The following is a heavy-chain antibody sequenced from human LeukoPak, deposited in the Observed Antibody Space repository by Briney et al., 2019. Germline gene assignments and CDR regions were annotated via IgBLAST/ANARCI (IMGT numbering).Heavy chain of an antibody. CDR2: INPNSGVT. V-gene: IGHV1-2*02. D-gene: IGHD6-19*01. CDR1: GYTFTDYY. CDR3: ARDLRLAVSGTSGFDI. Sequence: GAPVKVSCKASGYTFTDYYMHWVRQAPGQGLEWMGWINPNSGVTNYAQKFQVRVTMTGDTSISTVYMELSRLRSDDTAVYYCARDLRLAVSGTSGFDIWGQGTVVTVSS. J-gene: IGHJ3*02.